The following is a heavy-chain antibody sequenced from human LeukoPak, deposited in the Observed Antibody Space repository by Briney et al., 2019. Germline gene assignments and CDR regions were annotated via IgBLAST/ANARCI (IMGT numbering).Heavy chain of an antibody. Sequence: GGSLRLSCAASGFTFSSYAMHWVRQAPGKGLEYVSAVSSNGGSTYYANSVKGRFTISRDNSKNTLYLQMGSLRAEDMAVYYCARSPGLSAYYYDYMDVWGKGTTVTVSS. CDR1: GFTFSSYA. CDR2: VSSNGGST. D-gene: IGHD1-14*01. J-gene: IGHJ6*03. CDR3: ARSPGLSAYYYDYMDV. V-gene: IGHV3-64*01.